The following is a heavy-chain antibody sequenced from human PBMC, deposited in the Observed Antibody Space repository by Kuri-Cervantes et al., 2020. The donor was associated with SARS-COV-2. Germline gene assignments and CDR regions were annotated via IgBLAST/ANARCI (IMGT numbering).Heavy chain of an antibody. CDR1: GLTFSDYY. Sequence: GGSLRLSCAASGLTFSDYYMSWIRQAPGKGLEWVSYISSSGSTIYYADSVKGRFTITRDNAKNSLYLQMNSLRAEDTAVYYCARGAHDYYYYGMDVWGQGTTVTVSS. CDR3: ARGAHDYYYYGMDV. J-gene: IGHJ6*02. V-gene: IGHV3-11*01. CDR2: ISSSGSTI.